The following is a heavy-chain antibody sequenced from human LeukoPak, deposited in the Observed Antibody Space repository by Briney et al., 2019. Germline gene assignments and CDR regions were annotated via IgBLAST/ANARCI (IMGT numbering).Heavy chain of an antibody. V-gene: IGHV1-46*01. CDR3: ARSQSCSSTSCYPNDY. J-gene: IGHJ4*02. D-gene: IGHD2-2*01. Sequence: GASVKVSCKASGYTFTSYYMHWMRQAPGQGLEWMGIINPSGGSTSYAQKFQGRVTMTRDMSTSTVYMELSSLRSEDTAVYYCARSQSCSSTSCYPNDYWGQGTLVTVSS. CDR1: GYTFTSYY. CDR2: INPSGGST.